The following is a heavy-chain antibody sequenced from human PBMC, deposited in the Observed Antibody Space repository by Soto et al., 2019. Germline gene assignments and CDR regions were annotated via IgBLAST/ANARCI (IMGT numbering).Heavy chain of an antibody. CDR1: GYTFTSYA. V-gene: IGHV1-3*01. CDR2: INAGNGNT. D-gene: IGHD5-12*01. Sequence: GASVKVSCKASGYTFTSYAMHWVRQAPGQRLEWMGWINAGNGNTKYSQKFQGRVTITRDTSASTAYMELSSLRSEDTAVYYCARDVSRNRTEWLRTPLGYWGQGTLVTVSS. J-gene: IGHJ4*02. CDR3: ARDVSRNRTEWLRTPLGY.